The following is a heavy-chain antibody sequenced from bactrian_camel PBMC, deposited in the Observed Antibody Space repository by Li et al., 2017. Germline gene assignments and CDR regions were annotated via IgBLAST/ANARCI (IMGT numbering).Heavy chain of an antibody. J-gene: IGHJ4*01. D-gene: IGHD4*01. CDR3: AADLTIPTTPCGYGYNH. CDR2: IALSGRA. CDR1: GYIFSSCD. V-gene: IGHV3S53*01. Sequence: HVQLVESGGGLVQPGGSLRLSCAASGYIFSSCDWAWYRQVPGKERELVASIALSGRAYYVESVKGRFTISRDNAKNTLTLQMNSLNTEDTATYICAADLTIPTTPCGYGYNHWGQGTQVTVS.